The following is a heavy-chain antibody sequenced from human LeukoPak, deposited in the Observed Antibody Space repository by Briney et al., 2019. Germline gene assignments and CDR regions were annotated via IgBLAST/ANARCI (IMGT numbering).Heavy chain of an antibody. CDR3: AKRGVVIRVVLVGFHKEAYYFDS. CDR1: GITLSNYG. CDR2: ISGGGGGT. V-gene: IGHV3-23*01. J-gene: IGHJ4*02. D-gene: IGHD3-10*01. Sequence: GGSVRLSCAVSGITLSNYGMSWVRQAPGKGLEWVAGISGGGGGTNYADSVKGRFTISRDNPKNTLYLQMNSLRAEDTAVYFCAKRGVVIRVVLVGFHKEAYYFDSWGQGALVTVSS.